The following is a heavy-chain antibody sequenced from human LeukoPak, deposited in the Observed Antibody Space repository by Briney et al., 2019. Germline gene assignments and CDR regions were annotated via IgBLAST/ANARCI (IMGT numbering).Heavy chain of an antibody. J-gene: IGHJ4*02. CDR2: ISGSGGST. V-gene: IGHV3-23*01. D-gene: IGHD3-9*01. CDR3: AKRKTYYDILTGYYGWAFDY. Sequence: GGSLRLSCAASGFTFSSCAMSWVRQAPGKGLEWVSAISGSGGSTYYADSVKGRFTISRDNSKNTLYLQMNSLRAEDTAVYYCAKRKTYYDILTGYYGWAFDYWGQGTLVTVSS. CDR1: GFTFSSCA.